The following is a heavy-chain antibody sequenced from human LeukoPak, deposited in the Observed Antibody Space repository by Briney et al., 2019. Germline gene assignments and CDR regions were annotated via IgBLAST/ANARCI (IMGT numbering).Heavy chain of an antibody. V-gene: IGHV1-69*05. D-gene: IGHD3-22*01. J-gene: IGHJ4*02. CDR2: IIPIFGAT. Sequence: SVKVSCKASGGTFSSHGFSWVRQAPGQGLEWMGGIIPIFGATNYAEKFQGRVTITTDDSTSTGYMELSSLASEDTAVYYCARRWPHSSGYYLFDYWGQGTLVTVSS. CDR1: GGTFSSHG. CDR3: ARRWPHSSGYYLFDY.